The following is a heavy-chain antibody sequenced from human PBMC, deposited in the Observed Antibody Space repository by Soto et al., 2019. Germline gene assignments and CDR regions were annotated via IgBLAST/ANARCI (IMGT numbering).Heavy chain of an antibody. V-gene: IGHV3-33*01. D-gene: IGHD2-21*01. CDR2: IRYDENNK. CDR3: ASDSVWTFDY. CDR1: GFTFRNYD. Sequence: QVQLVESGGGVVQPGTSLRLSCAASGFTFRNYDMHWVRQAPGKGLEWVAIIRYDENNKYYADSVKGRFTISRDNAKNTLYLQMNSLRAEDTAVYYCASDSVWTFDYWCQGTLVTVSS. J-gene: IGHJ4*02.